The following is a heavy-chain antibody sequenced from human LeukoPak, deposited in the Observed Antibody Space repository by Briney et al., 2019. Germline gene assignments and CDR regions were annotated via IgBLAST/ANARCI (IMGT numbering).Heavy chain of an antibody. CDR1: GFTFTTYS. D-gene: IGHD1-26*01. CDR2: ISSSSGYI. V-gene: IGHV3-21*01. J-gene: IGHJ4*02. CDR3: ARGVGASEGVDY. Sequence: GGSLRLSCAASGFTFTTYSMNWVRQAPGKGLEWVSSISSSSGYIYYADSMKGRFTISRDNAKNSLYLQMNSLRGEDTAVYYCARGVGASEGVDYWGQGTLVTVSS.